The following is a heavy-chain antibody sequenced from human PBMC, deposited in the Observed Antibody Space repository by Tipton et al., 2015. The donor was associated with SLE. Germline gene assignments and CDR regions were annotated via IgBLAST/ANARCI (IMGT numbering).Heavy chain of an antibody. D-gene: IGHD3-3*01. CDR3: TRDETDTYYDFWSGYYDAFDI. Sequence: QLVQSGAEVKKPGASVKVSCKASGYTFTGYYMHWVRQAPGQGLEWMGRINPIFDTANYAQKFQGRVTITADESTSTAYMELSSLRSEDTAVYYCTRDETDTYYDFWSGYYDAFDIWGQGTMVTVSS. CDR1: GYTFTGYY. J-gene: IGHJ3*02. V-gene: IGHV1-69*13. CDR2: INPIFDTA.